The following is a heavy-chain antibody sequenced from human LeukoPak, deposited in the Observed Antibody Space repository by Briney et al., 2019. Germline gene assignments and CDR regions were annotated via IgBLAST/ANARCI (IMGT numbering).Heavy chain of an antibody. CDR3: ARDCTNGVCYYGY. CDR2: INPNSGGT. Sequence: ASVKVSCKASGYTFTGYYMHWVRQAPGQGLEWMGRINPNSGGTNYAQKFQGRVTMTRDTSISTAYMELSRLRSDDTAVYYCARDCTNGVCYYGYWGQGTLVTVSS. V-gene: IGHV1-2*06. CDR1: GYTFTGYY. D-gene: IGHD2-8*01. J-gene: IGHJ4*02.